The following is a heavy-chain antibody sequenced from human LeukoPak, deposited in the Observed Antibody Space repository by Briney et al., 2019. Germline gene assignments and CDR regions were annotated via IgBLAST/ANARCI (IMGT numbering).Heavy chain of an antibody. V-gene: IGHV3-30*02. D-gene: IGHD2-15*01. CDR2: IRYDGSNK. J-gene: IGHJ4*02. Sequence: GGSLRLSCAASGFTFSSYGMHWVRQAPGKGLEWVAFIRYDGSNKYYADSVKGRFTISRDNSENTLYLQMNSLRAEDTAVYYCAKDRWAFAHCSGGSCPFHYWGQGTLVTVSS. CDR3: AKDRWAFAHCSGGSCPFHY. CDR1: GFTFSSYG.